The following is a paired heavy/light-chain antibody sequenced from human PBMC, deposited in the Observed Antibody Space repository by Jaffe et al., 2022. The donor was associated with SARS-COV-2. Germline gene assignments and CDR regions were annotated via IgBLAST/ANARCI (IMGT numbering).Light chain of an antibody. CDR2: STS. CDR1: TGAVTSGYY. CDR3: LLYYGGAWV. J-gene: IGLJ3*02. Sequence: QTVVTQEPSLTVSPGGTVTLTCASSTGAVTSGYYPNWFQQKPGQAPRALIYSTSNKHSWTPARFSGSLLGGKAALTLSGVQPEDEAEYYCLLYYGGAWVFGGGTKLTVL. V-gene: IGLV7-43*01.
Heavy chain of an antibody. V-gene: IGHV1-8*01. D-gene: IGHD3-22*01. CDR3: ARAGYYYDSSGYPNWYFDL. CDR2: MNPNSGNT. Sequence: QVQLVQSGAEVKKPGASVKVSCKASGYTFTSYDINWVRQATGQGLEWMGWMNPNSGNTGYAQKFQGRVTMTRNTSISTAYMELSSLRSEDTAVYYCARAGYYYDSSGYPNWYFDLWGRGTLVTVSS. J-gene: IGHJ2*01. CDR1: GYTFTSYD.